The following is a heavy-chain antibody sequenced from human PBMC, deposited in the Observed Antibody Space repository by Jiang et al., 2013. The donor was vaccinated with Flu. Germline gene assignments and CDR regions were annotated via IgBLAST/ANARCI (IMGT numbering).Heavy chain of an antibody. CDR2: INHSGST. V-gene: IGHV4-34*01. CDR1: GGSFSGYY. CDR3: ARIAPPSLYSSSWYQTGEY. D-gene: IGHD6-13*01. J-gene: IGHJ4*02. Sequence: ETLSLTCAVYGGSFSGYYWSWIRQPPGKGLEWIGEINHSGSTNYNPSLKSRVTISVDTSKNQFSLKLSSVTAADTAVYYCARIAPPSLYSSSWYQTGEYWGQGTLVTVSS.